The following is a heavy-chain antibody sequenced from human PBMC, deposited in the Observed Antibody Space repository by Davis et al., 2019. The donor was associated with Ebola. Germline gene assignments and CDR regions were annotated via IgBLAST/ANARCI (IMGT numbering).Heavy chain of an antibody. Sequence: GESLKISCAASGFTFSSYWMSWFRQAPGKGLEWVASIKQDGTKTYYVDSVKGRFTISRDNPKNSLYLQMSSLRGDDTAVYYCTREPTGVDYWGQGTLVTVSS. D-gene: IGHD1-1*01. V-gene: IGHV3-7*01. J-gene: IGHJ4*02. CDR1: GFTFSSYW. CDR2: IKQDGTKT. CDR3: TREPTGVDY.